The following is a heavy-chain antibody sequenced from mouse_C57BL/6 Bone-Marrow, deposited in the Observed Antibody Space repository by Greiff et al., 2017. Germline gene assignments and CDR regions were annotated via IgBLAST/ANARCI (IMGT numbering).Heavy chain of an antibody. V-gene: IGHV1-85*01. J-gene: IGHJ1*03. CDR3: ARDYGSSYWYFDI. CDR1: GYTFTSYW. Sequence: QVQLQQSGAELVKPGASVKLSCKASGYTFTSYWMHWVKQRPGRGLEWIGRIYPRDGSTKYNEKFKGKATLTVDTSSSTAYMELHSLTSEDSAVYVCARDYGSSYWYFDIWGTGTTVTVSS. D-gene: IGHD1-1*01. CDR2: IYPRDGST.